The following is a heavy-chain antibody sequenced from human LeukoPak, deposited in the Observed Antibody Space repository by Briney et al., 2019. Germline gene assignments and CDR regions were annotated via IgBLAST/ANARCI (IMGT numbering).Heavy chain of an antibody. V-gene: IGHV1-8*01. CDR1: GYTFTSYD. J-gene: IGHJ6*03. CDR3: ARDLRIAAAGTYYYYYMDV. D-gene: IGHD6-13*01. Sequence: ASVKVSRKASGYTFTSYDINWVRQAPGQGLEWMGWMNPNSGNTGYAQKFQGRVTMTRNTSISTAYMELSSLRSEDTAVYYCARDLRIAAAGTYYYYYMDVWGKGTTVTVSS. CDR2: MNPNSGNT.